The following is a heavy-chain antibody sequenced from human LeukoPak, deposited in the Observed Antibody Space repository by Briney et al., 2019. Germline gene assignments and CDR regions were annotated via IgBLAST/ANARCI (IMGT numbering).Heavy chain of an antibody. CDR1: GGSFSGYY. V-gene: IGHV4-34*01. CDR3: ARDGGGWGLDY. D-gene: IGHD6-19*01. CDR2: INHSGST. J-gene: IGHJ4*02. Sequence: SETLSLTCAVYGGSFSGYYWSWIRQPPGKGLEWIGEINHSGSTNYNPSLKSRVTISVDTSKNQFSLKLSSVTAADTAVCYCARDGGGWGLDYWGQGTLVTVSS.